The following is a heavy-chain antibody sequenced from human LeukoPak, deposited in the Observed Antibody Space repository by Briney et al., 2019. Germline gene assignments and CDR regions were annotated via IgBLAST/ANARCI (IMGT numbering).Heavy chain of an antibody. D-gene: IGHD3-16*02. CDR2: IYYNGRT. Sequence: SETLSLTCTVSGGSISSSGYDWGWIRQPPGKGLEWIGSIYYNGRTYYNPSLKSRVSISVDTSKNQFSLKLSSVTAADTAVYYCARGRNDYVWGTYRSSNYYMDVWGKGTTVTISS. CDR3: ARGRNDYVWGTYRSSNYYMDV. V-gene: IGHV4-39*01. CDR1: GGSISSSGYD. J-gene: IGHJ6*03.